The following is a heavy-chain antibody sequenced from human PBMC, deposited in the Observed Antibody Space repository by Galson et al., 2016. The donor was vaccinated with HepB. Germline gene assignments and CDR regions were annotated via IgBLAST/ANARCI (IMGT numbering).Heavy chain of an antibody. CDR1: GSVFSNFG. J-gene: IGHJ4*02. D-gene: IGHD1-1*01. Sequence: SLRLSCAASGSVFSNFGLSWVRQAPGKGLEWVASISPRRTTYYSDSVQGRFTISRDNSNNTLYLQMNGLRAEDTAVYYCAKERLVRRIFDHWGQGTLLTVSS. CDR3: AKERLVRRIFDH. V-gene: IGHV3-23*01. CDR2: ISPRRTT.